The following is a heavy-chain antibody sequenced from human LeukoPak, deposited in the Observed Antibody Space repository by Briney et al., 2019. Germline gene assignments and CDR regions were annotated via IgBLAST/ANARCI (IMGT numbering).Heavy chain of an antibody. Sequence: GGSLRLSCAASGSTFSSYSMNWVRQAPGKGLEWVSSISSSSSYIYYADSVKGRFTISRDNAKNSLYLQMNSLRAEDTAVYYCARAHGITIFGVVGDYWGQGTLVTVSS. CDR1: GSTFSSYS. CDR3: ARAHGITIFGVVGDY. J-gene: IGHJ4*02. V-gene: IGHV3-21*01. D-gene: IGHD3-3*01. CDR2: ISSSSSYI.